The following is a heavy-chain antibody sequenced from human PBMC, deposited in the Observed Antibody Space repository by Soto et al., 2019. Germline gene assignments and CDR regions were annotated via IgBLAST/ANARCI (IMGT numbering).Heavy chain of an antibody. CDR1: GFTFSNYG. V-gene: IGHV3-33*01. CDR3: ESEYCSGGTCYYYGMDV. CDR2: IWYDGSNK. D-gene: IGHD2-15*01. Sequence: QVQLVESGGGVVQPGRSLRLSCAASGFTFSNYGMHWVRQAPDKGLEWVALIWYDGSNKYYADSVKGRFTISRDNSKNTLYLQMNSLRAEDTAVYYCESEYCSGGTCYYYGMDVWGQGTTVTVSS. J-gene: IGHJ6*02.